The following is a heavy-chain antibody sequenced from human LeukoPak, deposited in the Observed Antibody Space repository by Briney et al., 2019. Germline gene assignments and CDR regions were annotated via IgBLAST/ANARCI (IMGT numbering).Heavy chain of an antibody. CDR1: GGSISSYY. D-gene: IGHD6-6*01. Sequence: KASETLSLTCTVSGGSISSYYWSWIRQPAGKGLEWIGYIYFSGSTNYNPSLKSRVTISVDTSKNQFSLKLSSVTAADTAVYYCARHVLAARPSFDYWGQGTLVTVSS. J-gene: IGHJ4*02. V-gene: IGHV4-59*08. CDR3: ARHVLAARPSFDY. CDR2: IYFSGST.